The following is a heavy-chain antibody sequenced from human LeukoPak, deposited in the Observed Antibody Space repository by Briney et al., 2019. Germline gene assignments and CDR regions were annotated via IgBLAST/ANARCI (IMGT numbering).Heavy chain of an antibody. Sequence: SETLSLTCSVSGASISGYYWSWIRQPPGKGLEWIGYIYYSGSTNYNPSLKSRVTISVDTSKNQFSLKLSSVTAADTAVYYCARARSVLLWFGEFPPAAFDIWGQGTMVTVSS. CDR1: GASISGYY. V-gene: IGHV4-59*01. J-gene: IGHJ3*02. D-gene: IGHD3-10*01. CDR3: ARARSVLLWFGEFPPAAFDI. CDR2: IYYSGST.